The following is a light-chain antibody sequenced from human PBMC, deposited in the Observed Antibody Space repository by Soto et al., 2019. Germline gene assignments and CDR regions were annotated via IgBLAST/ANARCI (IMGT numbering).Light chain of an antibody. CDR1: QGISSY. J-gene: IGKJ4*01. V-gene: IGKV1-9*01. CDR2: AAS. Sequence: IQLTKSPSSLSSSVGDRVTITCRASQGISSYLDWYQQKPGKAPKLLIYAASTLQSGVPSRFSGSGSGTDFTLTISSLQPEDFATYYCQQLNSYTPRTFGGGTKGEIK. CDR3: QQLNSYTPRT.